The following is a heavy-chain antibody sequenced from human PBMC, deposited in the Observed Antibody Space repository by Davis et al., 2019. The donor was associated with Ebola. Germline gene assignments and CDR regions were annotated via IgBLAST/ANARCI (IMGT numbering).Heavy chain of an antibody. CDR1: GGSISSYY. CDR2: INHSGST. V-gene: IGHV4-34*01. CDR3: VRSVTMIRGVIPWFDP. J-gene: IGHJ5*01. Sequence: MPSETLSLTCTVSGGSISSYYWSWIRQPPGKGLEWIGEINHSGSTNYNPSLKGRVTISVDTSKNQFSLKLSSVTAADTAVYYCVRSVTMIRGVIPWFDPWGQGTLVAVSS. D-gene: IGHD3-10*01.